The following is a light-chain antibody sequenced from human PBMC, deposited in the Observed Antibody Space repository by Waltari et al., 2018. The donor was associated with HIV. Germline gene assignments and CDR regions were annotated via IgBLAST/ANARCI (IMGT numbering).Light chain of an antibody. J-gene: IGLJ2*01. Sequence: QSVLTQPPSVSGAPGQRVTISCTGPTPNTGAGYDVHWSQPLPGTAPKLLVFGNTNRPSGDPDRFSGSKSGTSASLAITGLQAGDEGDYYCQSYDNALSGSLFGGGTKVTVL. CDR3: QSYDNALSGSL. CDR2: GNT. CDR1: TPNTGAGYD. V-gene: IGLV1-40*01.